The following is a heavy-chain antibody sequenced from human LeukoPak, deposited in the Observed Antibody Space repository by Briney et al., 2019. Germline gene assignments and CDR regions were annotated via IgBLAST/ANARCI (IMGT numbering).Heavy chain of an antibody. Sequence: TGGSLRLSCAASGFTVSSNYMSWVRQAPGKGLEWVSVIYSGGSTYYADSVKGRLTISRDNSKNTLYLQMNSLRAEDTAVYYCAKARAGAGTFWLDYWGQGTLVTVSS. V-gene: IGHV3-53*01. CDR2: IYSGGST. D-gene: IGHD6-13*01. CDR1: GFTVSSNY. J-gene: IGHJ4*02. CDR3: AKARAGAGTFWLDY.